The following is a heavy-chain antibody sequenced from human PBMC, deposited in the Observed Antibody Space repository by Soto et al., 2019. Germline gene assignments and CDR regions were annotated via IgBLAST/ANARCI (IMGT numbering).Heavy chain of an antibody. D-gene: IGHD1-26*01. J-gene: IGHJ4*02. Sequence: EVQLVESGGGLVQPGGSLKLSCAASGFTFSGYAMHWVRQASGKGLEWVGRIRSKANSYATAYAASVKGRFTISRDDSKNTAYLQMNSLKTEDTAVYYCTRLYSGSYKDLDYWGQGTLVTVSS. CDR3: TRLYSGSYKDLDY. V-gene: IGHV3-73*02. CDR1: GFTFSGYA. CDR2: IRSKANSYAT.